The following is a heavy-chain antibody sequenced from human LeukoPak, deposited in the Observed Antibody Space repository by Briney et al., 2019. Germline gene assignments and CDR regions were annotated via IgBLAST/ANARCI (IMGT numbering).Heavy chain of an antibody. Sequence: GESLKISCEGSEYSLSTYSIGWVRPMPGKGLEWVGIIFPGDSDTRYSPSFQAQVTISADQSISTAYLQRSTLKASDTGMYYCARRGRSHNFFDYWGQGTLVTVSS. D-gene: IGHD3-10*01. J-gene: IGHJ4*02. V-gene: IGHV5-51*01. CDR3: ARRGRSHNFFDY. CDR2: IFPGDSDT. CDR1: EYSLSTYS.